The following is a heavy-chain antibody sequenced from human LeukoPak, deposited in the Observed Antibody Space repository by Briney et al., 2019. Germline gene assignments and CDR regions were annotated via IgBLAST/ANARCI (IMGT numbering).Heavy chain of an antibody. CDR2: IIPIFGTA. CDR3: ARNFEAMVRGGNYYYYYIDV. D-gene: IGHD3-10*01. CDR1: GGTFSSYA. Sequence: SVKVSCKASGGTFSSYAISWVRQAPGQGLEWMGGIIPIFGTANYAQKFQGRVTITADESTSTAYMELSSLRSEDTAVYYCARNFEAMVRGGNYYYYYIDVWGKGTTVTISS. J-gene: IGHJ6*03. V-gene: IGHV1-69*13.